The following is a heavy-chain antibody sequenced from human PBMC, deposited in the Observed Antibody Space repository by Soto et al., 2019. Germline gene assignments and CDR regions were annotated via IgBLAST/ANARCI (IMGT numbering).Heavy chain of an antibody. D-gene: IGHD3-10*01. Sequence: QITLMESGPTLVKPTQTLTLTCTFSGFSFNTNGVGVGWIRQPPGKALEWLALIYWDDDKRYSPSLKSRLTITKDTSKNQVVLTMTNMDPVDTATYYCAQGKTGTGTDVFDIWGQGTMVTVSS. J-gene: IGHJ3*02. V-gene: IGHV2-5*02. CDR3: AQGKTGTGTDVFDI. CDR2: IYWDDDK. CDR1: GFSFNTNGVG.